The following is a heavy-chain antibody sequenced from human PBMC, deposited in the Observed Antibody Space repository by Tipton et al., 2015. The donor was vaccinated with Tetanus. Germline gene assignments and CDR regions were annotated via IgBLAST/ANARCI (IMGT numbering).Heavy chain of an antibody. J-gene: IGHJ4*02. V-gene: IGHV4-30-2*01. CDR3: ARGHGSGGNSVQFDY. CDR1: GGLMSTGGYS. Sequence: TLSLTCGVSGGLMSTGGYSWSWFRQPPGKALEWIGYIYQTGSTYYNPSLKSRATISMNMSKKHFSLKLSSVTAADTAVYYCARGHGSGGNSVQFDYWGRGTLVTVSS. D-gene: IGHD3-10*01. CDR2: IYQTGST.